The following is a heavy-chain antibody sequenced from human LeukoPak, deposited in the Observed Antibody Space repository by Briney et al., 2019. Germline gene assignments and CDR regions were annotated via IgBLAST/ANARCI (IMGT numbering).Heavy chain of an antibody. CDR3: ARRSGGDY. J-gene: IGHJ4*02. V-gene: IGHV3-7*01. CDR1: GFTFISYW. Sequence: PGGSLRLSCAASGFTFISYWMSWVRQAPGKGLEWVANIKQDGSEKYYVDSVKGRFTISRDNAKNSLYLQMNSLRAEDTAVYYRARRSGGDYWGQGTLVTVSS. CDR2: IKQDGSEK. D-gene: IGHD3-10*01.